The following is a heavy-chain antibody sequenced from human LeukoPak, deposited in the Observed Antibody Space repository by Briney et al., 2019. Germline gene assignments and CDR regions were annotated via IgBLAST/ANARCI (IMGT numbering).Heavy chain of an antibody. V-gene: IGHV4-59*01. D-gene: IGHD2-8*01. CDR2: IYYSGST. CDR1: GGSISSYY. Sequence: SETLSLTGTVSGGSISSYYWSWIRQPPGKGLEWVGYIYYSGSTNYNPSLKSRVTISVDTSRNQFSLKLSSVTAADTAVYYCARGSHCTNGVCPYYYYYMDVWGKGTTVTVSS. J-gene: IGHJ6*03. CDR3: ARGSHCTNGVCPYYYYYMDV.